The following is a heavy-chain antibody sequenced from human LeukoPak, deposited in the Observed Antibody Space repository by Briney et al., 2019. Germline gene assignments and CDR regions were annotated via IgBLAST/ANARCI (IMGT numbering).Heavy chain of an antibody. J-gene: IGHJ1*01. D-gene: IGHD3-22*01. Sequence: GGSLRLSCAASGFTFSNAWMSWVRQAPGKGLEWVSGISDSGGSTYYADSVKGRFTISRDNSKNTLYLQMNSLRAEDTAVYYCARVGYYDSSGYYAYLQHWGQGTLVTVSS. CDR1: GFTFSNAW. CDR2: ISDSGGST. CDR3: ARVGYYDSSGYYAYLQH. V-gene: IGHV3-23*01.